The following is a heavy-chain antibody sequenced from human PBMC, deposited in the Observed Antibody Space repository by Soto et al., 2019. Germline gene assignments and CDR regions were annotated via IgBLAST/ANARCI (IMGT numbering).Heavy chain of an antibody. CDR2: IYYSGST. V-gene: IGHV4-31*03. CDR3: ARDLHVRYGSGSHEGGVGVYYYSGMDV. Sequence: PSETLSLTCTVSGGSISSGGYYWSWIRQHPGKGLEWIGYIYYSGSTYYNPSLKSRVTISVDTSKNQFSLKLSSVTAADTAVYYCARDLHVRYGSGSHEGGVGVYYYSGMDVWGQGTTVTVSS. D-gene: IGHD3-10*01. J-gene: IGHJ6*02. CDR1: GGSISSGGYY.